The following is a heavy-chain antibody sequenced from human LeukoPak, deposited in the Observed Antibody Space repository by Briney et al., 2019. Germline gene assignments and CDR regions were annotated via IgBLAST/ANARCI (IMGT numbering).Heavy chain of an antibody. CDR3: ARDHDYGGNSPFDY. D-gene: IGHD4-23*01. CDR2: IWYDGSNK. V-gene: IGHV3-33*01. CDR1: GFTFSSYG. J-gene: IGHJ4*02. Sequence: GGSLRLSCAASGFTFSSYGMHWVRQAPRKGLEWVAVIWYDGSNKYYADSVKGRFTISRDNSKNTLYLQMNSLRAEDTAVYYCARDHDYGGNSPFDYWGQGTLVTVSS.